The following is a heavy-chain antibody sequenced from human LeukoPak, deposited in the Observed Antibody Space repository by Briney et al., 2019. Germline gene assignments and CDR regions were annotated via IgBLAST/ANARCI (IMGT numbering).Heavy chain of an antibody. V-gene: IGHV4-34*01. Sequence: SETLSLTCAVYGGSFSGYYWNWTRQPPGKGLEWIGEINHSVSTNYNPSLKSRVTISVDTSKNQFSLKLRSVTAADTAVYYCARLNKYWGQGTLVTVSS. CDR2: INHSVST. J-gene: IGHJ4*02. CDR1: GGSFSGYY. CDR3: ARLNKY. D-gene: IGHD1/OR15-1a*01.